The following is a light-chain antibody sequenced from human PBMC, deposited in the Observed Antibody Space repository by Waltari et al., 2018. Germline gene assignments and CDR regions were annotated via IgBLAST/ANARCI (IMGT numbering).Light chain of an antibody. CDR2: GNT. CDR3: QSYDSTLTVV. J-gene: IGLJ2*01. CDR1: SPNIGAGYD. Sequence: QSVLTQPPSVSGAPGQRVTISCTGSSPNIGAGYDVHWYQQLPGTAPKLLIYGNTIRPSGVPDRFSGSRSATSASLSITGLQAEDEADYYCQSYDSTLTVVFGGGTKLTVL. V-gene: IGLV1-40*01.